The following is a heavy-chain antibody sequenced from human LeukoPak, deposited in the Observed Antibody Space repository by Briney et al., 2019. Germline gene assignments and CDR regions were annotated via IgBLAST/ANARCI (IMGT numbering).Heavy chain of an antibody. Sequence: PAGSLSLSSAASGFTFSSNWMHWVRQAPGQGLVWVSRTNSDGRSTSYGGSVKCRFTISRDNAKNTVYLQMNSLRAEDTAVYYCARGQWGAAVYYYYYMDVWGKGTPVTVSS. V-gene: IGHV3-74*01. CDR1: GFTFSSNW. D-gene: IGHD6-19*01. CDR2: TNSDGRST. J-gene: IGHJ6*03. CDR3: ARGQWGAAVYYYYYMDV.